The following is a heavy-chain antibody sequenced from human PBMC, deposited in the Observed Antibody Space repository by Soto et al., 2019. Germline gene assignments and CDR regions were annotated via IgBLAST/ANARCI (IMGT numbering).Heavy chain of an antibody. CDR1: GASISRYT. D-gene: IGHD2-2*01. CDR2: IYYSGTT. V-gene: IGHV4-39*01. Sequence: SETLSLTCTVSGASISRYTWGWIRQPPGKGLEWIGSIYYSGTTYYNPSLNSRVTVSVDTSKNQFSLKVTSVTAADTAVYYCARLHGYCISSSCHGHYAMDVWGQGTTVTVSS. CDR3: ARLHGYCISSSCHGHYAMDV. J-gene: IGHJ6*02.